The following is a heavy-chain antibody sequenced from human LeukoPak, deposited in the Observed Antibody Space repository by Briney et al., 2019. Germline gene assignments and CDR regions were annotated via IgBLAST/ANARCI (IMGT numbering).Heavy chain of an antibody. CDR1: GFTFSGYW. D-gene: IGHD4-17*01. CDR3: AREDYGFDY. CDR2: IKQDGSEK. J-gene: IGHJ4*02. V-gene: IGHV3-7*01. Sequence: GGSLRLSCAASGFTFSGYWMSWVRQAPGKGLEWVANIKQDGSEKYYVDSVKGRFTISRDNAKNSLYLQMNSLRAEDTAVYYCAREDYGFDYWGQGTLVTVSS.